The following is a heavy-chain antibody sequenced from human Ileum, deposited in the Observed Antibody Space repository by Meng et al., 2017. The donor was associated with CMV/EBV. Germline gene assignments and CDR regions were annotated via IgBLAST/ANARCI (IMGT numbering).Heavy chain of an antibody. V-gene: IGHV1-3*01. Sequence: QVQIVQSGAEVKKPGASVRVSCEASGYSFTSLGMHWVRQTPGQKLEWMGYINGGNGDTAFSPKAQGRVTITRDTSASTAYMELNNLRSEDTGIYYCARSGDPGITVTGAFDIWGQGTLVTVSS. J-gene: IGHJ4*02. D-gene: IGHD6-19*01. CDR2: INGGNGDT. CDR3: ARSGDPGITVTGAFDI. CDR1: GYSFTSLG.